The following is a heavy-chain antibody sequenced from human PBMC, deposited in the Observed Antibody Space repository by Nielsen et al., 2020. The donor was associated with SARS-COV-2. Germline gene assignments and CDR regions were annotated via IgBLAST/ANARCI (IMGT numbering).Heavy chain of an antibody. D-gene: IGHD7-27*01. CDR2: IKQDGSEK. Sequence: GESLKISCAASGFTFSSCWMSWVRQAPGKGLEWVANIKQDGSEKYYVDSVKGRFTISRDNAKNSLYLQMNSLRAEDTAVYYCARDQSVWGSSRGFDYWGQGTLVTVSS. CDR1: GFTFSSCW. J-gene: IGHJ4*02. V-gene: IGHV3-7*01. CDR3: ARDQSVWGSSRGFDY.